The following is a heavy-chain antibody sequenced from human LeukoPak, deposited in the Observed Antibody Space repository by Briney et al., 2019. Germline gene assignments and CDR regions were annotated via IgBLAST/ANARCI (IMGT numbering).Heavy chain of an antibody. J-gene: IGHJ3*02. D-gene: IGHD3-10*01. CDR2: INAGNGNT. V-gene: IGHV1-3*01. CDR3: ASDITMVRGVTYDAFDI. CDR1: GSTFTSYA. Sequence: ASVKVSCKASGSTFTSYAMHWVRQAPGQRLEWMGWINAGNGNTKYSQKFQGRVTITRDTSASTAYMELSSLRSEDTAEYYCASDITMVRGVTYDAFDIGGERTMVTVSS.